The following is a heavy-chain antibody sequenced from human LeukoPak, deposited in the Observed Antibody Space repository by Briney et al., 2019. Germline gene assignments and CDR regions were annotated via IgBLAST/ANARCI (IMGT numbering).Heavy chain of an antibody. J-gene: IGHJ6*03. V-gene: IGHV1-24*01. CDR2: FDPEDGET. CDR1: GYTLTELS. Sequence: ASVKVSCKVSGYTLTELSMHWVRQAPGKGLEWMGGFDPEDGETIYAQKFQGRVTMTEDTSTDTAYMELSSLRSEDTAVYYCATRPPYDSMVRRLRYYYYMDVWGKGTTVTVSS. D-gene: IGHD3-10*01. CDR3: ATRPPYDSMVRRLRYYYYMDV.